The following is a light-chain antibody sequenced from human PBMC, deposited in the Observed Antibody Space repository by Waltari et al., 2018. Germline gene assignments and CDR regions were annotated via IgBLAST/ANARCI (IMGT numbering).Light chain of an antibody. J-gene: IGLJ3*02. CDR1: SPNIGAGYD. CDR2: DNI. CDR3: QSYDSSLSGSWV. V-gene: IGLV1-40*01. Sequence: QSVLTQPPSVSGAPGQRVTIPCTGSSPNIGAGYDVQWYQQLPGTAPKLLIYDNINRPSGVPDRFSGSKSTSASLAITGLQAEDETDYYCQSYDSSLSGSWVFGGGTKLTVL.